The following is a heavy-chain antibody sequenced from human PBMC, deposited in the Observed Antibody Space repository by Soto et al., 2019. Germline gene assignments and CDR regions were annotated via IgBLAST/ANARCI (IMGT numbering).Heavy chain of an antibody. J-gene: IGHJ4*02. CDR1: GGSVSGASYY. V-gene: IGHV4-61*01. CDR2: INHSGAT. CDR3: ARGLDFYGSGSPDLNGY. D-gene: IGHD3-10*01. Sequence: SETLSLTCTVSGGSVSGASYYWSWIRQPPGKGLEWIGNINHSGATNYNPSLKSRVTISVDTSKKQFSLKLRSVTSADTAVYYCARGLDFYGSGSPDLNGYWGQGTLVTVSS.